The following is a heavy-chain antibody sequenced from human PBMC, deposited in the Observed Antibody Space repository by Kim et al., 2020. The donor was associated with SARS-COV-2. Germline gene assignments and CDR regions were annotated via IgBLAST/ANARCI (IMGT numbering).Heavy chain of an antibody. D-gene: IGHD5-18*01. CDR3: ERGYDY. CDR2: NPNSGGT. J-gene: IGHJ4*02. Sequence: NPNSGGTNYAQKLQARVTMTKDTSISTAYMELSRLRSDDTAVYYCERGYDYWGQGTLVTVSS. V-gene: IGHV1-2*02.